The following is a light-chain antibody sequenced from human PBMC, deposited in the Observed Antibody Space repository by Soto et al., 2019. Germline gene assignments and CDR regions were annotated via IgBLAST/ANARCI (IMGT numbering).Light chain of an antibody. Sequence: EIVLTQSPATLSVSPGERATLSCRASQSVISSYLAWYQQKPGQAPRLLIYDASNRATGIPARFSGSGSGTDFTLTISSLEPEDFAVYYCQQRSNWPPITFGQGTRLEIK. J-gene: IGKJ5*01. V-gene: IGKV3-11*01. CDR1: QSVISSY. CDR2: DAS. CDR3: QQRSNWPPIT.